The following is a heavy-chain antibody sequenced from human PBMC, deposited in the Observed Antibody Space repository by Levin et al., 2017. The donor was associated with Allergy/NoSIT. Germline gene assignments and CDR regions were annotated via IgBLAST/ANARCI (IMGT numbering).Heavy chain of an antibody. CDR2: INPDGTST. Sequence: GESLKISCAASGFSVSSYWMHWVRQASGQGLLWVSRINPDGTSTSYADSVQGRFTISRDTAKNTVDLQMNSLRAEDTAMYYCVRGAPFDSWGQGTLVTVSS. CDR3: VRGAPFDS. J-gene: IGHJ4*02. V-gene: IGHV3-74*01. CDR1: GFSVSSYW.